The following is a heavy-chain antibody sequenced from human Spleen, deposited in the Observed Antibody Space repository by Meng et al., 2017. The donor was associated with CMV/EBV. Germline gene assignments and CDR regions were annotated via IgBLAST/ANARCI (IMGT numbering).Heavy chain of an antibody. CDR3: ARGRLEHVDY. D-gene: IGHD1/OR15-1a*01. CDR1: GYTFTGYT. V-gene: IGHV1-2*02. CDR2: INANSGDT. J-gene: IGHJ4*02. Sequence: SCKTSGYTFTGYTIPWVRQAPGRGLEWMGWINANSGDTYYAQRFPGRVTMTRDTSINTAYMELYRLRSDDTAVYYCARGRLEHVDYWGQGTLVTVSS.